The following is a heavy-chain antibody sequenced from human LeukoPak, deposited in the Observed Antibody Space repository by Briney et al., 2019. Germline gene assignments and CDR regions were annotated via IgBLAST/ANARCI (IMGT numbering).Heavy chain of an antibody. J-gene: IGHJ3*02. Sequence: ASVKVSCTASGYTFTSYDINWVRQATGHGLEWMGWMNPNSGNTGYAQKFQGRVTMTRNTSISTAYMELSSLRSEDTAVYYCASSARRFLEWSNDAFDIWGQGTMVTVSS. CDR2: MNPNSGNT. CDR1: GYTFTSYD. D-gene: IGHD3-3*01. V-gene: IGHV1-8*01. CDR3: ASSARRFLEWSNDAFDI.